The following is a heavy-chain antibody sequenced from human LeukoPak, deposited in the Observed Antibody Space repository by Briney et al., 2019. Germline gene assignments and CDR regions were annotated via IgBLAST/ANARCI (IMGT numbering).Heavy chain of an antibody. Sequence: ASVKVSCKASGYTFTSYGISWVRQAPGQGLEWMGWISAYNGNTNYAQKLQGRVTMTTDTSTSTAYMELRSLRSDDTAVYYCARVRFVGVMITFGGVIPNDYWGQGTLVTVSS. CDR2: ISAYNGNT. J-gene: IGHJ4*02. D-gene: IGHD3-16*01. CDR3: ARVRFVGVMITFGGVIPNDY. CDR1: GYTFTSYG. V-gene: IGHV1-18*01.